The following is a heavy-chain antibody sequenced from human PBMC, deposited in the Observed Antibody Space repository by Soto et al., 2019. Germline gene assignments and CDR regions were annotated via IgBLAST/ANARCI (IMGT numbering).Heavy chain of an antibody. J-gene: IGHJ4*02. Sequence: SETLSLTCTVSGISISTGSYYWSWIRHHPGKGLEWIGYIFLSGSTHYTPYLKSRVTMSVSTSKNQFSLRLTAVTAADTAVYYLARSTLEVPAPLLAYSGYRRNLFFDFWGLGTLVTVSS. CDR2: IFLSGST. V-gene: IGHV4-31*03. CDR3: ARSTLEVPAPLLAYSGYRRNLFFDF. D-gene: IGHD5-12*01. CDR1: GISISTGSYY.